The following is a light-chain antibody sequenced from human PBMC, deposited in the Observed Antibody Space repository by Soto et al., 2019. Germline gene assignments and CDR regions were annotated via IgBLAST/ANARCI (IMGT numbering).Light chain of an antibody. CDR1: QSISSW. V-gene: IGKV1-5*03. Sequence: DIQMTQSPSTLSASVGDRVTITCRASQSISSWLAWYQQKPGKAPKLLIYKASSLESGVPSRFSGSGSGTGFTLTISSLQPDDFATYYCQQYNSYPETFGQGTKVDIK. J-gene: IGKJ1*01. CDR3: QQYNSYPET. CDR2: KAS.